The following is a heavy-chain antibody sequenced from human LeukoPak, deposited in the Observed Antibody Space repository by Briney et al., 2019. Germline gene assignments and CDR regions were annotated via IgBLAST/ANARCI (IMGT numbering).Heavy chain of an antibody. CDR1: GFTFSNYD. D-gene: IGHD3-22*01. Sequence: GGSLRLSCAATGFTFSNYDMHWVRQAPGKGLEWVSAIDSAGGTYYPGSLRGRFTISRDNARNSLYLQLNNLEVADTAVYYCARDGRSSGYYPGYWGQGTLVTVSS. CDR3: ARDGRSSGYYPGY. V-gene: IGHV3-13*01. CDR2: IDSAGGT. J-gene: IGHJ4*02.